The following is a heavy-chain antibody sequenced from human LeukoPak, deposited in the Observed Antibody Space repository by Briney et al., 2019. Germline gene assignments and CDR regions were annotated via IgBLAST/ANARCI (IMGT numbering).Heavy chain of an antibody. J-gene: IGHJ6*03. D-gene: IGHD6-13*01. V-gene: IGHV3-23*01. CDR3: ARVSNFSGSWFYYYYYYYMDV. Sequence: QTGGSLRLSCAASGFTFSDYGMSWVRQAPGKGLEWVSTISDGGSITYYADSVKGRFTISRDNSKNTLYLQMNSLRAEDTAVYYCARVSNFSGSWFYYYYYYYMDVWGKGTTVTISS. CDR2: ISDGGSIT. CDR1: GFTFSDYG.